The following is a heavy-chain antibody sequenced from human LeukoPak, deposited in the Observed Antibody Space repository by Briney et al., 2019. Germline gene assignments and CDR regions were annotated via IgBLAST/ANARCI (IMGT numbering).Heavy chain of an antibody. CDR3: ARAMRGLGDFWSGSHPLDF. D-gene: IGHD3-3*01. CDR2: VYYSGST. Sequence: PSETLSLTCTVSGVSIYDYYWTWIRQPPEKGLEWIGYVYYSGSTNYNPSLQSRLTISVDTSRKQISLKLNSVTAADTAVYYCARAMRGLGDFWSGSHPLDFWGQGILVTVSS. V-gene: IGHV4-59*01. CDR1: GVSIYDYY. J-gene: IGHJ4*02.